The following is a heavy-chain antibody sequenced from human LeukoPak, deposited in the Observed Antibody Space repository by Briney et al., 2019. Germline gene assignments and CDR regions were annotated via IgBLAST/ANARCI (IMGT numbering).Heavy chain of an antibody. CDR1: GFTFSSYS. CDR2: ISSSSSYI. CDR3: ARDRLRGIAVPRDY. V-gene: IGHV3-21*01. D-gene: IGHD6-19*01. J-gene: IGHJ4*02. Sequence: GGSLRLSCAASGFTFSSYSMNWVRQAPGKGLEWVSSISSSSSYIYYADSVKGRFTISRDNAKNSLYLQMNSLRAEDTAVYYCARDRLRGIAVPRDYWGQGTLVTVSS.